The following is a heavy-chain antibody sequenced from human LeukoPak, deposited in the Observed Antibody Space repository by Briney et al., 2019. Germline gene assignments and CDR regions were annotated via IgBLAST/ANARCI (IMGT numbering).Heavy chain of an antibody. CDR2: IKQDGSEK. CDR1: GFTFSSYW. CDR3: ARGATDTTRWFDP. J-gene: IGHJ5*02. D-gene: IGHD1-7*01. Sequence: GGSLRLSCGASGFTFSSYWMTWVRQAPGKGLEWVANIKQDGSEKYYVDSVKGRFTISRDNAKNSLYLQMNGLRAEDTAAYYCARGATDTTRWFDPWGQGTLVTVSS. V-gene: IGHV3-7*01.